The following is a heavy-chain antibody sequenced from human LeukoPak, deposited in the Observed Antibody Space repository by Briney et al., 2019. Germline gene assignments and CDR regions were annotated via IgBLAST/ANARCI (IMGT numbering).Heavy chain of an antibody. CDR1: GFTFSHYA. V-gene: IGHV3-33*08. CDR3: ARDGSKVREVIAYYFDS. D-gene: IGHD3-10*01. J-gene: IGHJ4*02. CDR2: IWYGGNNE. Sequence: GGSLGLSCAASGFTFSHYAMHWVRQAPGKGLEWVAVIWYGGNNEYYADSVKGRFTISRDNSKNTLYLQMNSLRTEDTAIYYCARDGSKVREVIAYYFDSWGQGTLVTVSS.